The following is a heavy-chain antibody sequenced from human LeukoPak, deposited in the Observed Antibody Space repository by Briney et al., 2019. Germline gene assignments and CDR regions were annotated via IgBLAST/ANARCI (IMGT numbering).Heavy chain of an antibody. CDR1: GFAFDDFA. CDR2: IRRRAYGGAA. V-gene: IGHV3-49*04. CDR3: SRNGLVDFDY. Sequence: GGSLRLSCTTSGFAFDDFAMSWVRQPAGKGLEWVGFIRRRAYGGAAEYAASVKGRFIIARDDSKGIAYLQMNSLKTEDTAVYYCSRNGLVDFDYWGQGSRVIVSP. J-gene: IGHJ4*02.